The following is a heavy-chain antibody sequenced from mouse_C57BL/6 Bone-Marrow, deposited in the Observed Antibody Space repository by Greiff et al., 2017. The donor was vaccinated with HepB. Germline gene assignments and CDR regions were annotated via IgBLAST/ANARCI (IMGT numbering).Heavy chain of an antibody. CDR1: GFTFSSYT. CDR3: ARHERGDY. J-gene: IGHJ2*01. V-gene: IGHV5-9*01. Sequence: EVNVVESGGGLVKPGGSLKLSCAASGFTFSSYTMSWVRQTPEKRLEWVATISGGGGNTYYPDSVKGRFTISRDNAKNTLYLQMSSLRSEDTALYYCARHERGDYWGQGTTLTVSS. CDR2: ISGGGGNT.